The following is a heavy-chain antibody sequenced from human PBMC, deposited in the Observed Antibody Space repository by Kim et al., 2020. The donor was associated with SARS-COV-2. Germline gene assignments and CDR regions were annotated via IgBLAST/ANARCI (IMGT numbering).Heavy chain of an antibody. Sequence: GGSLRLSCAASGFTFSSYGMHWVRQAPGKGLEWVAVISYDGSNKYYADSVKGRFTISRDNSKNTLYLQMNSLRAEDTAVYYCAKDGSSGPFTFYYFDYWGQGTLVTVSS. V-gene: IGHV3-30*18. CDR3: AKDGSSGPFTFYYFDY. D-gene: IGHD3-22*01. CDR1: GFTFSSYG. CDR2: ISYDGSNK. J-gene: IGHJ4*02.